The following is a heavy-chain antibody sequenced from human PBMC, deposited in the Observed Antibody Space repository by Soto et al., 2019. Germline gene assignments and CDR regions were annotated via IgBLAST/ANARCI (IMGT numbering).Heavy chain of an antibody. CDR2: ISSNGVST. J-gene: IGHJ4*02. V-gene: IGHV3-23*01. Sequence: GGSLRLSCAAAGFTFSDYAMSWVRQAPGKGLQWVSGISSNGVSTYYADSVKGRFTISRDNSKNTLFLQMNSLRAEDTAVYYCAKITVRQWLLSRYFDYWGQGSPVTVSS. CDR3: AKITVRQWLLSRYFDY. D-gene: IGHD3-3*01. CDR1: GFTFSDYA.